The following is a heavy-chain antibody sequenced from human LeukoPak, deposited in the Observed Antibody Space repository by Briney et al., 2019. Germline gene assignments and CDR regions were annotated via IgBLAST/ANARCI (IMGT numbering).Heavy chain of an antibody. CDR2: IYYSGST. J-gene: IGHJ6*02. Sequence: SETLSLTCTVSGGSISSGGYYWNWIRQHPGKGLWWIGYIYYSGSTYYNPSLKSRVTISVDTSKNQFSLKLSSVTAADTAVYYCARGSLLRSMDVWGQGTTVTVSS. CDR3: ARGSLLRSMDV. V-gene: IGHV4-31*03. CDR1: GGSISSGGYY. D-gene: IGHD3-3*01.